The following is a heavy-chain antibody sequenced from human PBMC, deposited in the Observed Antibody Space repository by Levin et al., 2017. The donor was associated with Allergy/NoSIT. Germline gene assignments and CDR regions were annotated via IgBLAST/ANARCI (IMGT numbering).Heavy chain of an antibody. D-gene: IGHD2-15*01. CDR2: IYYTGSA. J-gene: IGHJ4*02. CDR3: TKLHCSHNCYPGD. Sequence: SETLSLTCTVYGGSISGYHWSWIRQPPGRGLEWIGYIYYTGSAQYNPSLKSRVTISVDTSRDQFSLQLNSVTVADTAVYYCTKLHCSHNCYPGDWSQGILVTVSS. V-gene: IGHV4-59*08. CDR1: GGSISGYH.